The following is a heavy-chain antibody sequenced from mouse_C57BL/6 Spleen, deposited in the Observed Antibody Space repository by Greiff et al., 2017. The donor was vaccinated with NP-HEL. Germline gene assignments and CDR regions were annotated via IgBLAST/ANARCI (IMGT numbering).Heavy chain of an antibody. Sequence: DVQLVESGGGLVKPGGSLKLSCAASGFTFSDYGMHWVRQAPEKGLEWVAYISSGSSTIYYADTVKGRFTISRDNAKNTLFLQMTSLRSEDTAMYYCARRLLNYYAMDYWGQGTSVTVSS. D-gene: IGHD2-3*01. J-gene: IGHJ4*01. CDR1: GFTFSDYG. CDR2: ISSGSSTI. CDR3: ARRLLNYYAMDY. V-gene: IGHV5-17*01.